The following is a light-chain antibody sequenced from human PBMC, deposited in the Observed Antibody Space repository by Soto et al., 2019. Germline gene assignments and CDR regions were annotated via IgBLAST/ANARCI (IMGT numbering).Light chain of an antibody. Sequence: EIVLTQSPGTLSLSPGERATLSCRTSQSVSNNYLAWYQQKPGQAPRLLIYDTSNRATGVPARFSGSGSGTDFTLTISSLEPEDCAIYYCQQRQYWPPITFGQGTRLEI. CDR1: QSVSNNY. J-gene: IGKJ5*01. CDR3: QQRQYWPPIT. V-gene: IGKV3-11*01. CDR2: DTS.